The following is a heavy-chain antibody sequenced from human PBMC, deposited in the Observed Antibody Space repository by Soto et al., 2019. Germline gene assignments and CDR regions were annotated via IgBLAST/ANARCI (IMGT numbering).Heavy chain of an antibody. D-gene: IGHD6-6*01. CDR2: ISSNGVGT. Sequence: GGSLRLSCAASGFTLSGYAMDWVRQAPGKGLEYVSGISSNGVGTYYANSVQGRFTISRDNSKNTVYLQMGSLRPEDLAVYYCARRARPDFYYMDVWGKGTTVTVSS. CDR1: GFTLSGYA. CDR3: ARRARPDFYYMDV. V-gene: IGHV3-64*01. J-gene: IGHJ6*03.